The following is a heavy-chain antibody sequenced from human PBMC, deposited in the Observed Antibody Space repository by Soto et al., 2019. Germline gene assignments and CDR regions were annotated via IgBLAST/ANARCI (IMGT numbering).Heavy chain of an antibody. V-gene: IGHV4-61*01. CDR1: GGSVSSASSY. CDR2: TYFRGRA. CDR3: ARDRGQGNHPGHNYFDY. D-gene: IGHD3-10*01. Sequence: QVQLQESGPGLVKPSETLSLTCTVSGGSVSSASSYWSWIRQPPGKGLEWIGHTYFRGRAMYNTSLKIRVSMSVDTFRNLDSLSLSSVTAADTAVYYCARDRGQGNHPGHNYFDYWGQGTLVTVSS. J-gene: IGHJ4*02.